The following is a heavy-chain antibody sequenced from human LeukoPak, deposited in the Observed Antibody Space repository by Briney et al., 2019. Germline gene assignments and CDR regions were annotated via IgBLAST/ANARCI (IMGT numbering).Heavy chain of an antibody. J-gene: IGHJ4*02. CDR3: ARGQLGELPEYYCDY. CDR1: GYSFTSYW. D-gene: IGHD1-26*01. Sequence: GESLKISCKGSGYSFTSYWIGWVRQMPGKGLEWMGIIYPGDSDTRYSPSFQGQVTISADKSISTAYLQWSSLKASDTAMYYCARGQLGELPEYYCDYWGQGTLVTVSS. CDR2: IYPGDSDT. V-gene: IGHV5-51*01.